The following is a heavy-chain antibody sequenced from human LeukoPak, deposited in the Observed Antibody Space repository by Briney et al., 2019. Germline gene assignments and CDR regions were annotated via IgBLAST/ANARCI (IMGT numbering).Heavy chain of an antibody. CDR3: AKVDDYGDYYFDY. Sequence: GGSLRLSCAASGFTFSSYAMSWVRQAPGRGLEWVSAISGSGGSTYYADSVKGRFTISRDNSKNTLYLQMNSLRAEDTAVYYCAKVDDYGDYYFDYWGQGTLVTVSS. D-gene: IGHD4-17*01. J-gene: IGHJ4*02. CDR1: GFTFSSYA. CDR2: ISGSGGST. V-gene: IGHV3-23*01.